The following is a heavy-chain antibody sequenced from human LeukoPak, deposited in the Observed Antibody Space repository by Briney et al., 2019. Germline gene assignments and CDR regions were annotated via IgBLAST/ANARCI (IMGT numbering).Heavy chain of an antibody. CDR3: ARVMLFVVRQRRVHYYYYMDV. Sequence: GGSLRLSCAASGFTFSSYWMSWVRQVPGKGLEWVANIKQDGSEKYYVDSVKGRFTISRDNAKNSLYLQMNSLRAEDTAVYYCARVMLFVVRQRRVHYYYYMDVWGKGTTVTISS. CDR1: GFTFSSYW. V-gene: IGHV3-7*01. CDR2: IKQDGSEK. J-gene: IGHJ6*03. D-gene: IGHD3-10*01.